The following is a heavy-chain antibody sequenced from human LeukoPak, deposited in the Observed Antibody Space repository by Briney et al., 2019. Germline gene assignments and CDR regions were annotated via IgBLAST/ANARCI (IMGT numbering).Heavy chain of an antibody. CDR1: GYTSTNYG. J-gene: IGHJ6*02. CDR3: ARDRWSRATGDYHYYYGMDV. CDR2: IGGYNGKT. V-gene: IGHV1-18*01. D-gene: IGHD1-26*01. Sequence: GASVKVSCKASGYTSTNYGISWVRQAPGQGLEWMGWIGGYNGKTKYVEKLQGRATMTTDTSTSTAYMELRSLRSDDTAVYYCARDRWSRATGDYHYYYGMDVWGQGTTVIVSS.